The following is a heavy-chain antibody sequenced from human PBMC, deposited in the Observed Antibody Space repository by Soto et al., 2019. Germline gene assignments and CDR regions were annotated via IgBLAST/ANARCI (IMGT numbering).Heavy chain of an antibody. CDR2: ISSGSSYI. Sequence: EVQLVESGGGLVKPGGSLRLSCAASGFTFSSYSMNWVRQAPGKGLEWVSSISSGSSYIYYADSVKGRFTISRDNAKNSLYLQMNRLRAEDTAVYYCARAGYSSSWYDPYWGQGTLVTVSS. V-gene: IGHV3-21*01. D-gene: IGHD6-13*01. CDR1: GFTFSSYS. CDR3: ARAGYSSSWYDPY. J-gene: IGHJ4*02.